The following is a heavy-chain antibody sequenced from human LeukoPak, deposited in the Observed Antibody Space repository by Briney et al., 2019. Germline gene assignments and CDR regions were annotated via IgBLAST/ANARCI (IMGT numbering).Heavy chain of an antibody. CDR3: AKFRRSSSWSHFDY. CDR2: IRYDGSNK. CDR1: GFTFSSYG. J-gene: IGHJ4*02. D-gene: IGHD6-13*01. Sequence: GGSLRLSCAASGFTFSSYGMHWVRQAPGKGLEWVAFIRYDGSNKYYADSVKGRFTISRDNSKNTLYLQMNSLRAEDTAVYYCAKFRRSSSWSHFDYWGQGTLVTVSS. V-gene: IGHV3-30*02.